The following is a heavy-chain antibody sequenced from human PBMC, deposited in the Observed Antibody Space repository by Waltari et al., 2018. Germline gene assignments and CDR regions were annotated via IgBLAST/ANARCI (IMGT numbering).Heavy chain of an antibody. Sequence: QVQLVQSGAEVKKPGASVKVSCKASGYTFTRYYLHWVRAAPGQGLEWMGWINPNSGGTNYAQKFQGRVTMTRDTSISTAYMELSRLRSDDTAVYYCARAPGRITIFGVVRDAFDIWGQGTMVTVSS. J-gene: IGHJ3*02. CDR3: ARAPGRITIFGVVRDAFDI. V-gene: IGHV1-2*02. CDR2: INPNSGGT. D-gene: IGHD3-3*01. CDR1: GYTFTRYY.